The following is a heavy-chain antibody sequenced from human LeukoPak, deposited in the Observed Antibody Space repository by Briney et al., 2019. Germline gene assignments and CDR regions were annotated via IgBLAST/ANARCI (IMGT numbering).Heavy chain of an antibody. J-gene: IGHJ5*02. D-gene: IGHD6-13*01. CDR3: ATAAAGTRGWFDP. CDR1: GFTFSSYW. V-gene: IGHV3-7*01. Sequence: GGSLRLACAASGFTFSSYWMSWVRQAPGKGLEWVANIKQDGSEKYYVDSVKGRFTISRGSAKNSLYLQMNSLRAEDTAVYYCATAAAGTRGWFDPWGQGTLVTVSS. CDR2: IKQDGSEK.